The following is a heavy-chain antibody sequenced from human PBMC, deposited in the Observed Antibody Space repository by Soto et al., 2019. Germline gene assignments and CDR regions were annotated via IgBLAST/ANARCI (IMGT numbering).Heavy chain of an antibody. CDR3: VRKYPGTRPFDY. CDR1: GFTFNSYA. J-gene: IGHJ4*01. D-gene: IGHD2-2*01. V-gene: IGHV3-23*01. Sequence: GSLRLSCAASGFTFNSYAMNWVRQAPGKGLAWVSAIGTDGNTYYANSVKGRFTISRDNSRTTLYLQVNSLRVEDTALYYCVRKYPGTRPFDYWGQGTLVTVSS. CDR2: IGTDGNT.